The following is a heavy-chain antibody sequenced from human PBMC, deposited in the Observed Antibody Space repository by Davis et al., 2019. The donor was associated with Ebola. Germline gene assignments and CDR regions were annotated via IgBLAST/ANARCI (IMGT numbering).Heavy chain of an antibody. V-gene: IGHV1-69*13. CDR3: ARRRGSGYFDFDY. J-gene: IGHJ4*02. D-gene: IGHD3-22*01. CDR2: IIPIFGTA. CDR1: GGTFSSYA. Sequence: SVKVSCKASGGTFSSYAISWVRQAPGQGLEWMGGIIPIFGTANYAQKFQGRVTITADESTSTAYMELSSLRSEDTAVYYCARRRGSGYFDFDYWGQGTLVTVSS.